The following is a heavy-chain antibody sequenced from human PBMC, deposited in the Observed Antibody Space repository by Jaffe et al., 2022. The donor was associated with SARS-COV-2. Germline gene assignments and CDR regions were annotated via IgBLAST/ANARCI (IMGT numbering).Heavy chain of an antibody. CDR2: FYYGGSA. Sequence: QLQLQESGPGLLKPSETLSLTCTVSGGSLSSDSYYWAWIRQPPGEGLEWIVSFYYGGSAYYNQTLKSRVTISADTSKNQLSLRLTSVTAADSALYYCARVPHHSNGRYSWGQGTLVTVSS. J-gene: IGHJ4*02. CDR3: ARVPHHSNGRYS. V-gene: IGHV4-39*01. CDR1: GGSLSSDSYY. D-gene: IGHD3-22*01.